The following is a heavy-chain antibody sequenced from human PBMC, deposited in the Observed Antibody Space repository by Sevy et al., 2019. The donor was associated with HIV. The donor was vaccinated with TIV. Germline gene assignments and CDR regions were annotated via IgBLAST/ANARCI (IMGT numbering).Heavy chain of an antibody. D-gene: IGHD6-19*01. Sequence: ASVKVSCKASGYPFTGYYIHWVRQAPGQGLEWMGWINPNSGGTNYAQKFQGWVTMTRDTSITTAYMELSRLRSDDTAVYYCTRDRTYSSGWFGNYYYDMDVWGQRTTVTVSS. J-gene: IGHJ6*01. CDR3: TRDRTYSSGWFGNYYYDMDV. CDR1: GYPFTGYY. CDR2: INPNSGGT. V-gene: IGHV1-2*04.